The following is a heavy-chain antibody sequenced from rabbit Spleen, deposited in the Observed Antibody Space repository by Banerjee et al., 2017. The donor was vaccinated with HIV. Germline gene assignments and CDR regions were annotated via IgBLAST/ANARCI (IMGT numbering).Heavy chain of an antibody. Sequence: QEQLVESGGGLVQPEGSLTLSCTASGFSFSNKAVMCWVRQTPGKGLEWIACIYSTNGRTYYASWAKGRFTISKTSSTTMTLQMTSLTAADTATYFCARSVDGGAGYDGFDLWGPGTLVTVS. CDR3: ARSVDGGAGYDGFDL. D-gene: IGHD4-2*01. J-gene: IGHJ6*01. CDR2: IYSTNGRT. V-gene: IGHV1S45*01. CDR1: GFSFSNKAV.